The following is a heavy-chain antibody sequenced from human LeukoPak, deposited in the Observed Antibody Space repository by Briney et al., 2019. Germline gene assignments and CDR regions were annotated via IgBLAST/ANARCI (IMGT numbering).Heavy chain of an antibody. Sequence: SETLSLTCTVSGDSISSSSYYWGWIRQPPGKGLEWIGNIYSSGSTNYNPSFKGRVTISVDTSKNQFSLKLSSVTAADTAVYYCARGRSRATVPGGYWGQGTLVTVSS. V-gene: IGHV4-39*01. CDR2: IYSSGST. CDR3: ARGRSRATVPGGY. J-gene: IGHJ4*02. D-gene: IGHD4-17*01. CDR1: GDSISSSSYY.